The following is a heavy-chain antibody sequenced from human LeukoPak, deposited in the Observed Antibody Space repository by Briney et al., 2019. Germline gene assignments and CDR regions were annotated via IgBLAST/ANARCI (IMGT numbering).Heavy chain of an antibody. CDR1: GGSFSGYY. Sequence: SETLSLTCAVYGGSFSGYYWSWIRQPPGKGLEWIGEINHSGSTNHNPSLKSRVTISVDTSKNQFSLKLSSVTAADTAVYYCARGRSGWYGGGDYWGQGTLVTVSS. V-gene: IGHV4-34*01. D-gene: IGHD6-19*01. CDR3: ARGRSGWYGGGDY. CDR2: INHSGST. J-gene: IGHJ4*02.